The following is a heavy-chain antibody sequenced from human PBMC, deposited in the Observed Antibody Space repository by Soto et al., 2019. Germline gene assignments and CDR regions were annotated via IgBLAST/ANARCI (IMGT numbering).Heavy chain of an antibody. Sequence: QVQLVESGGGVVQPGRSLRLSCAASGFTFSSYGMHWVRQAPGKGLAWVAVIWYDGSNKYYADSVKGRFTISRDNSKNTLYLQMNSLRAEDTAVYYCAREFSSGWYRYGMDVWGQGTTVTVSS. D-gene: IGHD6-19*01. CDR3: AREFSSGWYRYGMDV. J-gene: IGHJ6*02. CDR1: GFTFSSYG. CDR2: IWYDGSNK. V-gene: IGHV3-33*01.